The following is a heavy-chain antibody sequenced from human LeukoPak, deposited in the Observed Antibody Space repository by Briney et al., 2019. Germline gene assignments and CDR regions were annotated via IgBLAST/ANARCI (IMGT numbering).Heavy chain of an antibody. CDR1: GFTVSNNF. J-gene: IGHJ5*02. V-gene: IGHV3-30*18. CDR2: ISYDGSDE. D-gene: IGHD3-22*01. CDR3: AKDLSIHYDTRGFDP. Sequence: GGSLRLSCAAAGFTVSNNFMSWVRQAPGKGLEWVAFISYDGSDEYYTESVKGRFTISRDNSKNTVYLQMNSLRTEDTAVYYCAKDLSIHYDTRGFDPWGQGTLVTVSS.